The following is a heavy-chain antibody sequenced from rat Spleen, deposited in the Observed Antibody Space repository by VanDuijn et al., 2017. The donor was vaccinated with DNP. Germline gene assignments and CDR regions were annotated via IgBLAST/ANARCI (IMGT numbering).Heavy chain of an antibody. V-gene: IGHV5-25*01. J-gene: IGHJ4*01. D-gene: IGHD1-5*01. CDR1: GFTFSDYN. CDR2: ISTSGGGT. Sequence: EVQLVESGGGLVQPGGSMRLSCPASGFTFSDYNMAWVRQVPGKGLEWIASISTSGGGTYYRDSVKGRFTISRDNAKSTLYLQMNSLRSEDMATYYCARGTPRLRAMDAWGQGTSVTVSS. CDR3: ARGTPRLRAMDA.